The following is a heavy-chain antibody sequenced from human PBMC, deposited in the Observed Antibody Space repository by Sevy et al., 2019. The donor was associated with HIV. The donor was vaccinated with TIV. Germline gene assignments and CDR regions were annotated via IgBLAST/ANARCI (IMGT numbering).Heavy chain of an antibody. CDR2: TKEDGSER. J-gene: IGHJ5*01. CDR3: VRDFDKDDSGYSYWFDS. CDR1: GFSFSIYW. V-gene: IGHV3-7*01. D-gene: IGHD3-22*01. Sequence: GGSLRLSCAASGFSFSIYWMSWVRQAPGKGLEWVASTKEDGSERKYVDSVKGRFIISRDNAKNALYLQMNSLRDEDTAVYYCVRDFDKDDSGYSYWFDSWGQGTLVTVSS.